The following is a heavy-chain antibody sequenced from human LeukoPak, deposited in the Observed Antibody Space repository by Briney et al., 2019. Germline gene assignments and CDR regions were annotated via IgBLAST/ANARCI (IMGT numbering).Heavy chain of an antibody. CDR1: GGSISSYY. CDR2: IYYSGST. J-gene: IGHJ4*02. CDR3: ARGSIAVAGRVDY. Sequence: SETLSLTCAVSGGSISSYYWSWIRQPPGKGLEWIGYIYYSGSTNYNPSLKSRVTISVDTSKNQFSLKLSSVTAADTAVYYCARGSIAVAGRVDYWGQGTLVTVSS. D-gene: IGHD6-19*01. V-gene: IGHV4-59*01.